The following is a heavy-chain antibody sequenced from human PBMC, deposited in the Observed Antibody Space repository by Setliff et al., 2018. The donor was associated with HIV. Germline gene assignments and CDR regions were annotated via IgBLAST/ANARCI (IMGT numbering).Heavy chain of an antibody. CDR1: GYSFTSYG. CDR3: ARGTTPLGWFDP. D-gene: IGHD2-2*01. Sequence: ASVKVSCKASGYSFTSYGVSWVRQAPGQGLEWMGWISAYNVNTNYAQKLQGRVTMTTDTSTSTAYMELRSLRSDDTAVNYCARGTTPLGWFDPWGQGTLVTVSS. CDR2: ISAYNVNT. J-gene: IGHJ5*02. V-gene: IGHV1-18*01.